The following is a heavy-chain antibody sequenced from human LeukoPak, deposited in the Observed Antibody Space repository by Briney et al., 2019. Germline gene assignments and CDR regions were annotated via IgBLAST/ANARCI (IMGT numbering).Heavy chain of an antibody. CDR3: ARDIGYCSGGSCYRTGIFDY. CDR2: IYHSGST. CDR1: DFSFITYAM. V-gene: IGHV4-4*02. Sequence: GSLRLSCAASDFSFITYAMSWVRQPPGKGLEWIGEIYHSGSTNYNPSLKSRVTISVDKSKNQFSLKLSSVTAADTAVYYCARDIGYCSGGSCYRTGIFDYWGQGTLVTVSS. D-gene: IGHD2-15*01. J-gene: IGHJ4*02.